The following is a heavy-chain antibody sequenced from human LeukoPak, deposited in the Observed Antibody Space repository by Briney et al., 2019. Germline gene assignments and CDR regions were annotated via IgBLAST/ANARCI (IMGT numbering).Heavy chain of an antibody. D-gene: IGHD3-22*01. CDR2: IKSDGST. CDR3: ARAPSEIGGYYPEYFRH. CDR1: GFTFSSYW. Sequence: GGSLRLSCAASGFTFSSYWMHWVRHAPGKGLVWVSRIKSDGSTNYADSVKGRFTISRDNAKNTLSLQMNSLRAEDTGGYYCARAPSEIGGYYPEYFRHWGQGTLVTVSS. J-gene: IGHJ1*01. V-gene: IGHV3-74*01.